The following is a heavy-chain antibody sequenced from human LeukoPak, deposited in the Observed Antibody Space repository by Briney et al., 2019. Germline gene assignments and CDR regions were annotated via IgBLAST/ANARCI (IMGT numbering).Heavy chain of an antibody. CDR2: IYWNDDK. Sequence: SGPTLVKPTQTLTLTCTFSGFSLSTRGVGVGWIRQPPGKALEWLALIYWNDDKRYTPSLKSRLTITKDTSKNQVVLTMTNMDPVDTATYYCAHRVVYCSSTSCYGYYFDYWGQGTLVTVSS. J-gene: IGHJ4*02. CDR1: GFSLSTRGVG. CDR3: AHRVVYCSSTSCYGYYFDY. V-gene: IGHV2-5*01. D-gene: IGHD2-2*01.